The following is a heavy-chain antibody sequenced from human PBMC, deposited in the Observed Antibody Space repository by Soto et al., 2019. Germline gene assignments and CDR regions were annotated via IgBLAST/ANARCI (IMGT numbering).Heavy chain of an antibody. CDR3: ARVKAQILSSGWYGGDDI. V-gene: IGHV3-23*01. D-gene: IGHD6-19*01. Sequence: EVQLLESGGGLVQPGGSLRLSCAASGFTFSTYAMSWVRQAPGKGREWVATIRGSGGNTHYADSVKGRFTTSRDNSENTVYLQMNSLRAADTSVYYCARVKAQILSSGWYGGDDIWGHWTMVTVSS. CDR1: GFTFSTYA. J-gene: IGHJ3*02. CDR2: IRGSGGNT.